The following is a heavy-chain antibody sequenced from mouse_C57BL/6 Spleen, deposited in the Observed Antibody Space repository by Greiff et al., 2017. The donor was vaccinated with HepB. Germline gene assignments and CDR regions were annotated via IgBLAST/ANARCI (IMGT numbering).Heavy chain of an antibody. CDR2: ISYSGST. V-gene: IGHV3-1*01. J-gene: IGHJ2*01. D-gene: IGHD2-5*01. CDR1: GYSITSGYD. CDR3: ARRDSNYDYFDY. Sequence: DVQLQESGPGMVKPSQSLSLTCTVTGYSITSGYDWHWIRHFPGNKLEWMGYISYSGSTNYNPSLKSRISITHDTSKNHFFLKLNSVTTEDTATYYCARRDSNYDYFDYWGQGTTLTVSS.